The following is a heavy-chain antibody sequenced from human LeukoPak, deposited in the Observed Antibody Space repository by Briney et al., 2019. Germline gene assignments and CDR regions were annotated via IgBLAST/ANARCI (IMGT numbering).Heavy chain of an antibody. CDR3: AKDGGYYFDY. J-gene: IGHJ4*02. Sequence: GGSLRLSCAASGFTFSGYAMHWVRQAPGKGLEWVAVISYDGSNKYYADSVKGRFTISRDNSKNTLYLQMNSLRTEDTAVYYCAKDGGYYFDYWGQGTLVTVSS. CDR1: GFTFSGYA. D-gene: IGHD3-10*01. CDR2: ISYDGSNK. V-gene: IGHV3-30*04.